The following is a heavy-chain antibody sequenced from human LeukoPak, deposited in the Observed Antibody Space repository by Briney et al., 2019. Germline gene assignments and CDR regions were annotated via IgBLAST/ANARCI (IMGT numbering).Heavy chain of an antibody. J-gene: IGHJ3*02. Sequence: PSETLSLTCTVSGGSISSSSYYWGWIRQPPGKGLEWIGSIYYSGSTYYNPSLKSRVTISVDTSKNQFSLKLSSVTAADTAVYYCATRYRIAVAGLDAFDIWGQGTMVTVSS. CDR2: IYYSGST. D-gene: IGHD6-19*01. CDR3: ATRYRIAVAGLDAFDI. CDR1: GGSISSSSYY. V-gene: IGHV4-39*07.